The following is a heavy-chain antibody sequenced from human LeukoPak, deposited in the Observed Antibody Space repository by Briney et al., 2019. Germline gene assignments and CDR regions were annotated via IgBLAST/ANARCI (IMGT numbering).Heavy chain of an antibody. V-gene: IGHV3-9*01. CDR2: ISWNSGSI. CDR3: AIIPSPLAPSLDY. J-gene: IGHJ4*02. D-gene: IGHD3-16*01. CDR1: GFTFDDYA. Sequence: GGSLRLSCAASGFTFDDYAMHWVRHAPGKGLEWVSGISWNSGSIGYADSVKGRFTISRDNAKNSLYLQMNSLRAEDTALYFCAIIPSPLAPSLDYWGQGTLVTVSS.